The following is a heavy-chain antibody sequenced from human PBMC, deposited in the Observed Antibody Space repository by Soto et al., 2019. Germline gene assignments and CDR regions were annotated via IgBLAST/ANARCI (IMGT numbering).Heavy chain of an antibody. J-gene: IGHJ6*02. CDR1: GFTFDDYA. CDR3: AKDSGYDLSGMDV. Sequence: SLRLSCAASGFTFDDYAMHWVRQAPGKGLEWVSGISWNSGSIGYADSVKGRFTISRDNAKNSLYLQMNSLRAEDTALYYCAKDSGYDLSGMDVWGQGTTVTVSS. V-gene: IGHV3-9*01. CDR2: ISWNSGSI. D-gene: IGHD3-3*01.